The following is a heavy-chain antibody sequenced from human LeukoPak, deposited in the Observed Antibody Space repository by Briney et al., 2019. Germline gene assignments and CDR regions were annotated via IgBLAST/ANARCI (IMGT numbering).Heavy chain of an antibody. CDR2: MNPNSGNT. V-gene: IGHV1-8*02. J-gene: IGHJ4*02. Sequence: ASVKVSCKASGYTFTSYDINWVRQATGQGLEWMGWMNPNSGNTGYAQKFQGRVTMTTDTSTSTAYMELRSLRSDDTAVYYCARLGYCSSTSCPGFDYWGQGTLVTVSS. D-gene: IGHD2-2*01. CDR3: ARLGYCSSTSCPGFDY. CDR1: GYTFTSYD.